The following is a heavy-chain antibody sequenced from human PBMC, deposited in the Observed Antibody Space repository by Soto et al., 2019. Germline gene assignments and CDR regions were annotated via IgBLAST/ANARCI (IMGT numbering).Heavy chain of an antibody. V-gene: IGHV3-33*01. CDR2: IWYDGSNK. CDR1: GFTFSSYG. J-gene: IGHJ6*02. CDR3: ARGTALYCSSTSGPGEGAYYYYCMDV. D-gene: IGHD2-2*01. Sequence: QVQLVESGGGVVQPGRSLRLSCAASGFTFSSYGMHWVRQAPGKGLEWVAVIWYDGSNKYYADSVKGRFTISRDNSKNTLYLQMNILRAEDTAVYYWARGTALYCSSTSGPGEGAYYYYCMDVWGQGTTVTVSS.